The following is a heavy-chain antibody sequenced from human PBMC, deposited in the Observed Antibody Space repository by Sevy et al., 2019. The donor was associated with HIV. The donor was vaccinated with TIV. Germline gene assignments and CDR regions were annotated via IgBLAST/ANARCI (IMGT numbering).Heavy chain of an antibody. Sequence: GGSLRLSCAASGFTFNTYAMHWVRQPPGKGLEWVAVIWNDGSEKYYADSVEGRFTISRDNSKNMLYLQMNSLRAEDTAVFFCARDPLYHYGSWTFYRFYYGMDVWGQGTTVTVSS. D-gene: IGHD3-10*01. CDR3: ARDPLYHYGSWTFYRFYYGMDV. CDR2: IWNDGSEK. CDR1: GFTFNTYA. J-gene: IGHJ6*02. V-gene: IGHV3-33*01.